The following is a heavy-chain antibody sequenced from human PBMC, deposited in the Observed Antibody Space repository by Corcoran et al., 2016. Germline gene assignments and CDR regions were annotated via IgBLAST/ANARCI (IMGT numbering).Heavy chain of an antibody. Sequence: QVQLQQSGPGLVKPSQTLSLTCVISGDSVSSNSATWNWIRQSPSRGLEWLGRTYYRSKWYNEYAVSMKGRITISPDTSKNQFSLQLNSVPPEDTAVYYGARDPPWALRAFYSWGQGTLVTVSS. CDR1: GDSVSSNSAT. V-gene: IGHV6-1*01. D-gene: IGHD1-26*01. J-gene: IGHJ5*01. CDR2: TYYRSKWYN. CDR3: ARDPPWALRAFYS.